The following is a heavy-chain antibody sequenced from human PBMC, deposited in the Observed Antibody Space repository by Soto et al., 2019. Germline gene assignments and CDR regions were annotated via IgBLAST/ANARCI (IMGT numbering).Heavy chain of an antibody. CDR1: GGTFSSYT. CDR2: IIPILGIA. CDR3: AKRSPAYGDTWDDALDI. V-gene: IGHV1-69*02. J-gene: IGHJ3*02. D-gene: IGHD4-17*01. Sequence: GASVTVSCKASGGTFSSYTIIWVRQAPGQGLEWMGRIIPILGIANYAQKFQGRVTITADKSTSTAYMQMNSLRDEDTAVYYCAKRSPAYGDTWDDALDIWGQGTMVTVSS.